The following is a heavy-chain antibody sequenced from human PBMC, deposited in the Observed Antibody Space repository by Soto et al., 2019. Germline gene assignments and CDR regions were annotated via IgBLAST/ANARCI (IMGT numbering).Heavy chain of an antibody. Sequence: PSETLSLTCAVSGGSISSGGYSWSWIRQPPGKGLEWIGYIYHSGSTYYNPSLKSRVTISVDRSKNQFSLKLSSVTAADTAVYYCARASTTVTTLDFWGQGTLVTVSS. J-gene: IGHJ4*02. D-gene: IGHD4-17*01. CDR2: IYHSGST. V-gene: IGHV4-30-2*01. CDR3: ARASTTVTTLDF. CDR1: GGSISSGGYS.